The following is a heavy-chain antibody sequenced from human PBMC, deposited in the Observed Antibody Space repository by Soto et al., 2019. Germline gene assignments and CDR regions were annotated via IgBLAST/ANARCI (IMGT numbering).Heavy chain of an antibody. J-gene: IGHJ5*02. D-gene: IGHD3-10*01. CDR1: GGAFRGYC. V-gene: IGHV4-34*01. Sequence: PPETLSLTCAVYGGAFRGYCRSGIRLPPGKGLEWIGEINHSGSTNYNPSLKSRVTISVDTSKNQFSLKLSSVTAADTAVYYCAREQRGYYGSGSYFDWFDPWGQGTLVT. CDR2: INHSGST. CDR3: AREQRGYYGSGSYFDWFDP.